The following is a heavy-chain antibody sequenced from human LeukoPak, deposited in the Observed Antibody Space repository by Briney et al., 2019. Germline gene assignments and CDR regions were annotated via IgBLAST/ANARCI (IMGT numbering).Heavy chain of an antibody. CDR1: GXSFTNYW. Sequence: GESLKISCKGSGXSFTNYWIGWVRQMPGKGLEWMCLIHPGDSGTRYSPSFQGQVTMSVDEAITTAYLQWSSLRASDSAIYYCARGGTYRYGSSDYWGQGTLVTVSS. D-gene: IGHD5-18*01. CDR3: ARGGTYRYGSSDY. V-gene: IGHV5-51*01. J-gene: IGHJ4*02. CDR2: IHPGDSGT.